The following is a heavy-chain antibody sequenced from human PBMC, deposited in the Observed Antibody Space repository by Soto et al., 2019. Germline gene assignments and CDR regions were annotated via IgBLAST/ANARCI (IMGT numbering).Heavy chain of an antibody. Sequence: ASVKVSCKASGYTFTSYAMHWVRQAPGQRLEWMGWINAGNGNTKYSQKFQGRVTITRDTSASTAYMELSSLRSEDTAVYYCERDDYGDYLFDYWGQGTLVTVYS. CDR2: INAGNGNT. CDR3: ERDDYGDYLFDY. V-gene: IGHV1-3*01. D-gene: IGHD4-17*01. CDR1: GYTFTSYA. J-gene: IGHJ4*02.